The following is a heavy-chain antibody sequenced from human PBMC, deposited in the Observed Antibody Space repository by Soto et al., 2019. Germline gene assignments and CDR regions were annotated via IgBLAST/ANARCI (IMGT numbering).Heavy chain of an antibody. J-gene: IGHJ4*02. Sequence: XGSRRLSCEASGVTFSDYYMSWIRQAPGKGLEWIAYSSNSGTFTKYADSVKGRFSISRDNAKNSLYLQINNLSGEDTATYFCARSGDNYNLLDYWGQGTPVTVSS. D-gene: IGHD1-1*01. CDR2: SSNSGTFT. V-gene: IGHV3-11*06. CDR3: ARSGDNYNLLDY. CDR1: GVTFSDYY.